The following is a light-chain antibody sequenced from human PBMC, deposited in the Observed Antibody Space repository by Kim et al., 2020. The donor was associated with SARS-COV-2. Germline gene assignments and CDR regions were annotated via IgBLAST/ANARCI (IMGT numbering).Light chain of an antibody. CDR2: EVT. CDR3: SSYAGSNNFVV. J-gene: IGLJ2*01. CDR1: SSDVGGYNY. V-gene: IGLV2-8*01. Sequence: SVTISCTGTSSDVGGYNYVAWYQQYPGKAPKLMIYEVTKRPSGVPDRCSGSKSGNTASLTVSGLQAEDEADDYCSSYAGSNNFVVFGGGTQLTVL.